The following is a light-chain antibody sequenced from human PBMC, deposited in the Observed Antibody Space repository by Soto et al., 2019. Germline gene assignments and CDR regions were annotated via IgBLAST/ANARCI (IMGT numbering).Light chain of an antibody. Sequence: VVTQSPATLSVFPGETATLSYRASQSVSSDLAWYQQRPGQAPRLLIYGASTRATGIPARFRGSGSGTEFRLTISSLQSEDFVTYYCQQYNTWHPKMAFGRGTKVEIK. CDR2: GAS. CDR3: QQYNTWHPKMA. V-gene: IGKV3-15*01. J-gene: IGKJ1*01. CDR1: QSVSSD.